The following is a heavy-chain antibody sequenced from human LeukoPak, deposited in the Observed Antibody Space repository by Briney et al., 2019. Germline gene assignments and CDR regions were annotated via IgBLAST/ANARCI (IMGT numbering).Heavy chain of an antibody. Sequence: PSETLSLTCAVYGGSFSGYYWSWIRQPPGKGLEWIGEINHSGSTNYNPSLKSRVTISVDTSKNQFSLKLSSVTAADTAVYYCARREAVTTRIGYWGQGTLATVSS. CDR1: GGSFSGYY. D-gene: IGHD4-11*01. V-gene: IGHV4-34*01. J-gene: IGHJ4*02. CDR2: INHSGST. CDR3: ARREAVTTRIGY.